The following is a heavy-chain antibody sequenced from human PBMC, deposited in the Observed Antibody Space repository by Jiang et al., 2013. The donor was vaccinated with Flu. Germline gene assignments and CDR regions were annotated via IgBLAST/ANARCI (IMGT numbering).Heavy chain of an antibody. CDR1: GGTFSSYA. D-gene: IGHD2-15*01. Sequence: EVKKPGSSVKVSCKASGGTFSSYAISWVRQAPGQGLEWMGGIIPIFGTANYAQKFQGRVTITADESTSTAYMELSSLRSEDTAVYYCASGQGCSGGSCYHYYYYYYMDVWGKGTTVTVSS. CDR3: ASGQGCSGGSCYHYYYYYYMDV. V-gene: IGHV1-69*01. J-gene: IGHJ6*03. CDR2: IIPIFGTA.